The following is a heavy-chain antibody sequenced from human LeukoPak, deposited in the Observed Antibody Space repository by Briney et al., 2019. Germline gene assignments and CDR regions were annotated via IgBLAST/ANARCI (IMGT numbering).Heavy chain of an antibody. CDR2: INPSSGGT. CDR3: AKGLVVVTITGYVDY. CDR1: GYTFIGYY. V-gene: IGHV1-2*02. J-gene: IGHJ4*02. D-gene: IGHD3-22*01. Sequence: ASVKVSCKASGYTFIGYYMHWVRQAPGQGLEWMGWINPSSGGTNYAQRFQGRVTMTRDTSISTAYMELSRLRSDDTAVYYCAKGLVVVTITGYVDYWGQGTLVTVSS.